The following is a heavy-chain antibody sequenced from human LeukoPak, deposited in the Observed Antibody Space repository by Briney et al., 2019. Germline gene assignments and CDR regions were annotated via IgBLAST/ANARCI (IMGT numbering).Heavy chain of an antibody. Sequence: GESLQISCRGSGYSFTTYWIGWGRQMPGKGLEWMGIIYPGDSDTRYSPSFQGQVTISADKSINTAYLQWSSLKASDTAMYYCARRQGCSSTSCPPDYWGQGTLVTVSS. CDR3: ARRQGCSSTSCPPDY. CDR1: GYSFTTYW. CDR2: IYPGDSDT. V-gene: IGHV5-51*01. D-gene: IGHD2-2*01. J-gene: IGHJ4*02.